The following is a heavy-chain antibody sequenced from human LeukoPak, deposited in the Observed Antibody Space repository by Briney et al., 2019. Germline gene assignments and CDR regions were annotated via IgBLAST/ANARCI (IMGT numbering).Heavy chain of an antibody. CDR2: INPNSGGT. Sequence: ASVKVSCKASGYTFTGYYMHWVRQAPGQGLEWMGWINPNSGGTNYAQTFQGRVTMTRDTSISTAYMELSRLRSDDTAVYYCARVSSFFEVNFDYWGQGTLVTVSS. V-gene: IGHV1-2*02. D-gene: IGHD2/OR15-2a*01. CDR1: GYTFTGYY. J-gene: IGHJ4*02. CDR3: ARVSSFFEVNFDY.